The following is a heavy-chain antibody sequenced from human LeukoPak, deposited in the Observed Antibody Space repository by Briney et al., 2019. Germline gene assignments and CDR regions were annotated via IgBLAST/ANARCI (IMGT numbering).Heavy chain of an antibody. Sequence: SVKVSCKASGFTFTSSAMQWVRQARGQRLEWIGWIVVGSGNTNYAQKFQERVTITRDMSTSTAYMELSSLRSEDTAVYYCAAEPYYYDSSGSSYYYYYGMDVWGQGTTVTVSS. V-gene: IGHV1-58*02. J-gene: IGHJ6*02. CDR1: GFTFTSSA. CDR3: AAEPYYYDSSGSSYYYYYGMDV. D-gene: IGHD3-22*01. CDR2: IVVGSGNT.